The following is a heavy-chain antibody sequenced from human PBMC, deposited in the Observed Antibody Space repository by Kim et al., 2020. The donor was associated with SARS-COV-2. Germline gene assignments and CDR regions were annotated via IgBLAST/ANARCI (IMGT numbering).Heavy chain of an antibody. CDR3: ARGPPIATSGNWFDP. CDR2: INTNTGNP. CDR1: GYTFTRYA. J-gene: IGHJ5*02. Sequence: ASVKVSCKTSGYTFTRYAMNWVRQAPGQGLEWMGWINTNTGNPTYAQGFRRRFVFSLDTSVSTAYLQISSLQAEDTALYYCARGPPIATSGNWFDPWGQGTLVIVSS. V-gene: IGHV7-4-1*02. D-gene: IGHD6-13*01.